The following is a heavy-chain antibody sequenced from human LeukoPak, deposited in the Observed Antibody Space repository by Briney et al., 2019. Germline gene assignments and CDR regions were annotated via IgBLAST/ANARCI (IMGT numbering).Heavy chain of an antibody. V-gene: IGHV4-59*01. D-gene: IGHD4-17*01. J-gene: IGHJ5*02. CDR1: GGSISSYY. Sequence: PSETLSLTCTVSGGSISSYYWSWIRQPPGKGLEWIGYIYYSGSTNYNPSLKSRVTISVDTSKNQFSLKLSSVTAADTAVYYCARDSGYGDYVGNPWGQGTLVTVSS. CDR3: ARDSGYGDYVGNP. CDR2: IYYSGST.